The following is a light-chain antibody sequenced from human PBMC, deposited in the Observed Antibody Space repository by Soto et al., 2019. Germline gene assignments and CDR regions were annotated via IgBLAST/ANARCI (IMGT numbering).Light chain of an antibody. CDR1: QSISSRY. J-gene: IGKJ4*01. CDR2: GAS. Sequence: LTQSPGTLSLSPGQRATLSCRASQSISSRYLAWYQQRPGQAPRLLIYGASNRATGIPDRFSGSGSGTDFTLTISRLEPEDFAVYYCHQYCSSPPLTFGGGTKVEIK. V-gene: IGKV3-20*01. CDR3: HQYCSSPPLT.